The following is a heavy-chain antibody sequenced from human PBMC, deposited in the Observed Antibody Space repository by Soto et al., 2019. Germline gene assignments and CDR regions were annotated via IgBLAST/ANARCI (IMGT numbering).Heavy chain of an antibody. D-gene: IGHD5-18*01. CDR2: INLDGSEK. CDR1: GFTFRTYW. CDR3: ARDGSTSWYSYDYHGMDV. Sequence: EVQLVESGGGLVQPGGSLRLSCAASGFTFRTYWLSWVRQVPGKGLEWVANINLDGSEKNYVDSMKGRFTIPRDNARKSLYLQRSSLRAEDTALYYCARDGSTSWYSYDYHGMDVWGQGTTVTVSS. J-gene: IGHJ6*02. V-gene: IGHV3-7*05.